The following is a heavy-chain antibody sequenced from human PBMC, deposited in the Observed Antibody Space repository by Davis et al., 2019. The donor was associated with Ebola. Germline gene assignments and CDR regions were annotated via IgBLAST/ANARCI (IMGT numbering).Heavy chain of an antibody. CDR2: ISGSGGSGSGGRT. CDR1: GFTFSTYA. CDR3: AKVGEYYDFWSGYSPFDY. D-gene: IGHD3-3*01. V-gene: IGHV3-23*01. Sequence: PGGSLRLSFTASGFTFSTYAMSWVRQAPGKGLEWVPIISGSGGSGSGGRTYSADSVKGRFTISRDNSKNTLYLQMNSLRAEDTAVYYCAKVGEYYDFWSGYSPFDYWGQGTLVTVSS. J-gene: IGHJ4*02.